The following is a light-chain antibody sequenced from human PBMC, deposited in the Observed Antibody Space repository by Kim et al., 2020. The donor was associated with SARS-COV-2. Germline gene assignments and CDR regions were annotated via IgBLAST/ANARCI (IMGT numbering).Light chain of an antibody. Sequence: QSALTQPASVSGSPGQSITISCTGTSSDVGAYNYVSWYQQYPGQAPKLIIYDVNNRPSGVSYRFSGSKSGNTASLTISGLQAEDEADYYCSSVTTSSSPYVFGTGTQLTVL. CDR2: DVN. J-gene: IGLJ1*01. CDR1: SSDVGAYNY. V-gene: IGLV2-14*03. CDR3: SSVTTSSSPYV.